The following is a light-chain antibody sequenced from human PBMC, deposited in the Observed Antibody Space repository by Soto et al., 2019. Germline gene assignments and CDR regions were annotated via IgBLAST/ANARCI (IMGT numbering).Light chain of an antibody. CDR1: QGIYNY. CDR3: HKYNSALLT. J-gene: IGKJ5*01. Sequence: EIPVTQSPSSLSASVGDRVTITCRASQGIYNYLAWYQQKPGKAPKLLIYAASTLEAGVPSRFSGSGSGTDFTLTISSLQPEDVATYYCHKYNSALLTFGQGTRLEIK. V-gene: IGKV1-27*01. CDR2: AAS.